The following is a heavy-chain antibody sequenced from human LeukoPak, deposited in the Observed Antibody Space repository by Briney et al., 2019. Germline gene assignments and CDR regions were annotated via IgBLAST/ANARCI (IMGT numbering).Heavy chain of an antibody. V-gene: IGHV3-15*01. Sequence: PGGSLRLSCAASGFTFSNAWMSWVRQAPGKGLEWVGRIKSKTDGGTTDYAAPVKGRFTISRDDSKNTLYLQMNSLRAEDTAVYYCARGAYYDSSGYYVNDAFDIWGQGTMVTVSS. D-gene: IGHD3-22*01. CDR3: ARGAYYDSSGYYVNDAFDI. CDR1: GFTFSNAW. J-gene: IGHJ3*02. CDR2: IKSKTDGGTT.